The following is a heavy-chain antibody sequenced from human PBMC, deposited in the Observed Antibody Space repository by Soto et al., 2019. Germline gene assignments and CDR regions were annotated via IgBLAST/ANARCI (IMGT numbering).Heavy chain of an antibody. CDR1: GCILGHYT. Sequence: GGSRRHSWVGSGCILGHYTMSWFRLALGGGLEWVSFIRSKAYGGTTEYAASVKGRFTISRDDSKSIAYLQMNSLKSEDTAVYDCARVLASYDDDHLDGLAGWSQGTTVRVSS. CDR3: ARVLASYDDDHLDGLAG. D-gene: IGHD1-1*01. V-gene: IGHV3-49*03. CDR2: IRSKAYGGTT. J-gene: IGHJ6*02.